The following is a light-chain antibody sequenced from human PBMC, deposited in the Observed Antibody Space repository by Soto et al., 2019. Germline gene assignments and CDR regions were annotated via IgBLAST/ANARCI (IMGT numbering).Light chain of an antibody. CDR3: QQRSN. J-gene: IGKJ3*01. CDR2: DAS. CDR1: QSVSSY. Sequence: EIVLTQSPATLSLSPGERATLSCRASQSVSSYLAWYQQKPGQAPRLLIYDASNRATGIPARFSGSGSGTDFPLTISSLEPEGFAVYYCQQRSNFGPGTKVDIK. V-gene: IGKV3-11*01.